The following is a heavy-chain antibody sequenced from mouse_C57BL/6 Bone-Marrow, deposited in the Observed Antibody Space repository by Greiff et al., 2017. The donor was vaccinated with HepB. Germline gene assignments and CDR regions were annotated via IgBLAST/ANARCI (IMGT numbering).Heavy chain of an antibody. Sequence: QVQLQQPGAELVKPGASVKLSCKASGYTFTSYWMHWVKQRPGQGLEWIGMIHPNSGSTNYNEKFKSKATLSVDKTSSTAYMQLSSLTSAESAVYYCARSYGSIYGWYFDVWGTGTTVTGAS. J-gene: IGHJ1*03. CDR1: GYTFTSYW. V-gene: IGHV1-64*01. D-gene: IGHD1-1*01. CDR2: IHPNSGST. CDR3: ARSYGSIYGWYFDV.